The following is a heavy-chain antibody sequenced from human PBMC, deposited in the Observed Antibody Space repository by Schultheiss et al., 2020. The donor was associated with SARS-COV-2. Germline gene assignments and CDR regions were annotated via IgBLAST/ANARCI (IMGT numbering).Heavy chain of an antibody. Sequence: SETLSLTCTVSGGSISSYYWSWIRQPAGKGLEWIGRIYTSGSTNYNPSLESRVTMSIDTSKNQFSLRLSSVTAADTAVYYCARERAVAGDAFDIWGQGTMVTVSS. CDR3: ARERAVAGDAFDI. D-gene: IGHD6-19*01. CDR1: GGSISSYY. CDR2: IYTSGST. J-gene: IGHJ3*02. V-gene: IGHV4-4*07.